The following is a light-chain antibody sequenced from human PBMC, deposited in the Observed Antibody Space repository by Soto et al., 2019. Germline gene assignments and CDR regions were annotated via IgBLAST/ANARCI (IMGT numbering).Light chain of an antibody. CDR3: QTWGTGIHVV. Sequence: QPVLTQSPSASASLGASVKLTCTLSSGHSSYAIAWHQQQPEKGPRYLMKLDSDGSHTKGDAIPDRFSGSRSGAERNLPIPSLQYEDEADHYCQTWGTGIHVVFGGGTKVTVL. J-gene: IGLJ2*01. CDR1: SGHSSYA. CDR2: LDSDGSH. V-gene: IGLV4-69*01.